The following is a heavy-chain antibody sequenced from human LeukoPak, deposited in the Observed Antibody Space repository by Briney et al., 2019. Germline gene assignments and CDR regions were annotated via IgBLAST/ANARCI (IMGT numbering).Heavy chain of an antibody. CDR2: INPSGGST. J-gene: IGHJ6*02. D-gene: IGHD2-21*02. V-gene: IGHV1-46*01. Sequence: GASVKVSCKASGYTFPSYFMHWVRQAPGQGLEWMGIINPSGGSTSYAQKFQGRVTMTRDTSTSTVYMELSSLRSEDTAVYYCARDRGVVVVTANHYWYYGMDVWGQGTTVTVSS. CDR3: ARDRGVVVVTANHYWYYGMDV. CDR1: GYTFPSYF.